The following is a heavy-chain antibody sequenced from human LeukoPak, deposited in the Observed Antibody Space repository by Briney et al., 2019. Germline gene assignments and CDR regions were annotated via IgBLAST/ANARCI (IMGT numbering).Heavy chain of an antibody. J-gene: IGHJ4*02. V-gene: IGHV1-69*05. Sequence: ASVKVSCKASGGTFSSYGISWVRQAPGQGLEWMGGIIPIFGTANYAQKFQGRVTITTDESTSTAYMELSSLRSEDTAVYYCATPSVGRLLWFGELPRAPLDYWGQGTLVTVSS. CDR1: GGTFSSYG. CDR2: IIPIFGTA. D-gene: IGHD3-10*01. CDR3: ATPSVGRLLWFGELPRAPLDY.